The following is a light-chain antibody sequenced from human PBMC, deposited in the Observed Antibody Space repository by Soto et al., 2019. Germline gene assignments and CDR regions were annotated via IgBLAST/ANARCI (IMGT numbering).Light chain of an antibody. Sequence: QSALTQPASVSGSPGQSITISCTGTSSDVGAYNYVSWYQQYSGKAPKLMIYGVTNRPSGVSNRFSGSKTGNTASLTISGLQAEDEAYYYCFSHRSGDSHVFGAGTKLTVL. CDR1: SSDVGAYNY. CDR2: GVT. J-gene: IGLJ1*01. V-gene: IGLV2-14*01. CDR3: FSHRSGDSHV.